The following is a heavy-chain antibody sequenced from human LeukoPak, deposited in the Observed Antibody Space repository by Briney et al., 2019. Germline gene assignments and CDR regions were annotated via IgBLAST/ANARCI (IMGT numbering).Heavy chain of an antibody. V-gene: IGHV3-15*01. CDR2: IKSKTDGGTT. J-gene: IGHJ6*02. D-gene: IGHD6-19*01. Sequence: GGSLRLSCAASGFTFSNAWMSWVRQAPGKGLEWVGRIKSKTDGGTTDYAARVKGRFTISRDDSKNTLYLQMNSLKTEDTAVYYCTTDRRGSRWPYYYYYGMDVWGQGTTVTVSS. CDR1: GFTFSNAW. CDR3: TTDRRGSRWPYYYYYGMDV.